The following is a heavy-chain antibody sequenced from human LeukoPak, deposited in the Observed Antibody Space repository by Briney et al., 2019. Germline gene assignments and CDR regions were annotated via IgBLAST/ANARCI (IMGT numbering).Heavy chain of an antibody. J-gene: IGHJ4*02. Sequence: GGSLRLSCVVSGFIFNDYAMHWVRQAPGKGLEWVSGINWTGYSIGYADSVKGRFTISRDNAKNSLYLQMNSLRPEDTALYYCVKDKGTGWYYFDYWGQGTLVTVPS. D-gene: IGHD6-19*01. V-gene: IGHV3-9*01. CDR2: INWTGYSI. CDR1: GFIFNDYA. CDR3: VKDKGTGWYYFDY.